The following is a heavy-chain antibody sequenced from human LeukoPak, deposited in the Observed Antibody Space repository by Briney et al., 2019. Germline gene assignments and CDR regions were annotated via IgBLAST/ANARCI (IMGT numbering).Heavy chain of an antibody. D-gene: IGHD2-15*01. J-gene: IGHJ6*03. CDR1: GFTFSSYG. CDR3: AKRTRRYCSGGSCYSPTYYYYYYMDV. CDR2: ISGSDGST. V-gene: IGHV3-23*01. Sequence: GGSLRLSCAASGFTFSSYGMHWVRQAPGKGLEWVSAISGSDGSTYYADSVKGRFTISRDNSKNTLYLQMNSLRAEDTAVYYCAKRTRRYCSGGSCYSPTYYYYYYMDVWGKGTTVTVSS.